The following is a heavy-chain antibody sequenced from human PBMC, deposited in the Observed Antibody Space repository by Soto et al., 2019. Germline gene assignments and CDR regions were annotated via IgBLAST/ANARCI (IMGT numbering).Heavy chain of an antibody. CDR2: IISSSSTI. Sequence: GGSLRLSCAASGFTFSSYSMNWVRQAPGKSLVWFSYIISSSSTIYFAVSVKGRFTISRDNSKNTLYLQMNSLRAEDTSVFYCARGGYLYDSSGYYDSDYWGQGTLVTVSS. J-gene: IGHJ4*02. CDR1: GFTFSSYS. CDR3: ARGGYLYDSSGYYDSDY. D-gene: IGHD3-22*01. V-gene: IGHV3-48*01.